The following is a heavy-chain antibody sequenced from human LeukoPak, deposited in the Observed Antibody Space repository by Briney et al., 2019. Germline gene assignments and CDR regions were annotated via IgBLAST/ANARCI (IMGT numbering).Heavy chain of an antibody. Sequence: GGSLRLSCAASGFTSEDYAMHWVRQGPGKGLEWVSLISGNGNNIYYADSVKGRFTISRDNSKNSLYLRMNSLRTEDTALYYCAKDLPQYYDFWSGYYGGFDYWGQGTLVTVSS. CDR1: GFTSEDYA. CDR3: AKDLPQYYDFWSGYYGGFDY. CDR2: ISGNGNNI. D-gene: IGHD3-3*01. J-gene: IGHJ4*02. V-gene: IGHV3-43*02.